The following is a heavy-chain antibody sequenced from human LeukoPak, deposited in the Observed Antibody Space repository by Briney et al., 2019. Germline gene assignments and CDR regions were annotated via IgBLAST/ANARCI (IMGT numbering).Heavy chain of an antibody. Sequence: GGALRLSCTASGFTFGDYAMSWVRQAPGKGLEWVGFIRSKACGGTTEYAASVKGRFTISRDDSKSIAYLQMNSLKTEDTAVYYCAREMVVAATRDFDYWGQGTLVTVSS. CDR1: GFTFGDYA. CDR3: AREMVVAATRDFDY. J-gene: IGHJ4*02. V-gene: IGHV3-49*04. D-gene: IGHD2-15*01. CDR2: IRSKACGGTT.